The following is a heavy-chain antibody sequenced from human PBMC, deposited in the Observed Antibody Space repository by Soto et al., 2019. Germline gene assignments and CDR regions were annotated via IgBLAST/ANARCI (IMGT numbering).Heavy chain of an antibody. CDR3: ARTLGPRGTGSDGSDFRWTIDY. CDR2: VFYSGNT. CDR1: GGSFSSTNYH. J-gene: IGHJ4*02. D-gene: IGHD2-21*01. Sequence: QLQLQESGPGLVKPSETLSLTCTVSGGSFSSTNYHWGWIRQSPHKELEWIGSVFYSGNTYSNPSLRCRVNMYVDTSKSHFSLRLTSVTAADTAVYFCARTLGPRGTGSDGSDFRWTIDYWGQGTLVTVSS. V-gene: IGHV4-39*02.